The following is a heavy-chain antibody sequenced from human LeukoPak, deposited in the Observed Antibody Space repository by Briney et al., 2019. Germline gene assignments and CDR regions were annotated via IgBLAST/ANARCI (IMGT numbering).Heavy chain of an antibody. Sequence: GGSLRLSCAASGFTFSRYAMSWVRQAPGKGLEWVSGISGSGSSTYYADSVKGRFNISRDNSKNMVYLQMNRLRADDTAVYHCAKEGYASSWYRFDYWGQGTLVTVSS. CDR1: GFTFSRYA. D-gene: IGHD6-13*01. J-gene: IGHJ4*02. CDR3: AKEGYASSWYRFDY. V-gene: IGHV3-23*01. CDR2: ISGSGSST.